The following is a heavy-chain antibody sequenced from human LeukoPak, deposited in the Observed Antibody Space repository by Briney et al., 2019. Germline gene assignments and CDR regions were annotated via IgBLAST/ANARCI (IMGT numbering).Heavy chain of an antibody. CDR3: ARGKVVVAATLKWFDP. D-gene: IGHD2-15*01. CDR1: GGSFSGYY. V-gene: IGHV4-34*01. CDR2: INHSGST. J-gene: IGHJ5*02. Sequence: SETLSLTCAVYGGSFSGYYWSWIRQPPGKGLEWIGGINHSGSTNYNPSLKSRVTISVDTSKNQFSLKLSSVTAADTAVYYCARGKVVVAATLKWFDPGCHGTLVTVSS.